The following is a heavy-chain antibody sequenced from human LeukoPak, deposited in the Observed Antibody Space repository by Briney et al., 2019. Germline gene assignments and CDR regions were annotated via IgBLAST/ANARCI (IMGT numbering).Heavy chain of an antibody. CDR1: GFTFSSYG. J-gene: IGHJ6*04. CDR2: ISYDGSNK. Sequence: PGGSLRLSCAASGFTFSSYGMHWVRQAPGKGLEGVAVISYDGSNKYYADSVKGRFTISRDNSKNTLYLQMNSLRAEDTAVYYCAKDSLGFGELTHYGMDVWGKGTTVTVSS. D-gene: IGHD3-10*01. CDR3: AKDSLGFGELTHYGMDV. V-gene: IGHV3-30*18.